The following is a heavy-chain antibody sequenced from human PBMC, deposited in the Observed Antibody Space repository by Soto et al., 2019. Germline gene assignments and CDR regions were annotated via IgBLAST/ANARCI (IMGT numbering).Heavy chain of an antibody. V-gene: IGHV1-2*04. CDR1: GYTLTGYY. CDR2: INPNSGGT. Sequence: PVKVSCKASGYTLTGYYMHWGRQATGQGLEWMGWINPNSGGTNYAQKFQGWVTMTRDTSISTAYMELSRLRSDDTAVYYCARVNNWNYGPDAFDIWGQGTMVTVPS. J-gene: IGHJ3*02. CDR3: ARVNNWNYGPDAFDI. D-gene: IGHD1-7*01.